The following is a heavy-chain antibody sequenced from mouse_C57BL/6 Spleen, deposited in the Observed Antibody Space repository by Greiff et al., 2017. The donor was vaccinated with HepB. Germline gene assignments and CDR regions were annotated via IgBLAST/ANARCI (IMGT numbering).Heavy chain of an antibody. D-gene: IGHD1-1*01. V-gene: IGHV1-55*01. CDR3: ARITTVVATDAMDY. CDR1: GYTFTSYW. CDR2: IYPGSGST. Sequence: VQLQQPGAELVKPGASVKMSCKASGYTFTSYWITWVKQRPGQGLEWIGDIYPGSGSTNYNEKFKSKAILTVDTSSSTAYMQLSSLTSEDSAVYYCARITTVVATDAMDYWGQGTSVTVSS. J-gene: IGHJ4*01.